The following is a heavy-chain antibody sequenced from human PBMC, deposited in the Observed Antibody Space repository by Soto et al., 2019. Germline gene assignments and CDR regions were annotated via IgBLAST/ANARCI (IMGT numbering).Heavy chain of an antibody. Sequence: QVQLQESGPGLVNPWETLTLTCTVSGGSISNDRWSWVRQLAGKGLEWIGSIFASGRTNYNSSLQSRVTMSVDTSKNQFSLTMTSLAAADTAVYYCTRGTFETTAPFYWGQGIPVTVSS. J-gene: IGHJ4*02. V-gene: IGHV4-4*07. CDR3: TRGTFETTAPFY. CDR2: IFASGRT. D-gene: IGHD4-17*01. CDR1: GGSISNDR.